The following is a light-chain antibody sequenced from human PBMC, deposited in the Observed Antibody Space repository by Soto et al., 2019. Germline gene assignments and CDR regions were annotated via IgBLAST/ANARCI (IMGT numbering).Light chain of an antibody. CDR2: GAS. CDR1: QSVSSSY. Sequence: EIVLTQSPGTLSLSPGERATLSCRASQSVSSSYLAWYQQKPGQAPRLLIYGASSRATGIPDRFSGSGSGTEFTLTISRLEPEDFAVYYCQQYGSSPPWTFGGGTKVEIK. J-gene: IGKJ1*01. V-gene: IGKV3-20*01. CDR3: QQYGSSPPWT.